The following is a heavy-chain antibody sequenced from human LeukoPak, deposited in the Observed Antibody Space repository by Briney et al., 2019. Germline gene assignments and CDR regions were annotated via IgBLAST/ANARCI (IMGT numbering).Heavy chain of an antibody. CDR1: GFTFSSYA. CDR2: IWYDGSNK. D-gene: IGHD6-19*01. V-gene: IGHV3-33*01. CDR3: ARAQVGSGWYNGDY. J-gene: IGHJ4*02. Sequence: GGSLRLSCAASGFTFSSYAMHWVRQAPGKGREGVAVIWYDGSNKYYADSVKGRFTISRDNSKNTLYLQMNSLRAEDTAVYYCARAQVGSGWYNGDYWGQGTLVTVSS.